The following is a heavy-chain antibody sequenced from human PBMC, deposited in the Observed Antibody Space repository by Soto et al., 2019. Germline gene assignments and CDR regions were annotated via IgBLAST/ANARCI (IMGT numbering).Heavy chain of an antibody. Sequence: RSYLRPSCAHSASTFSNYALSWVRQAPFNVLEWLSSISSNGQGIYYSDSVRGRFTISTDNSKNTIFLHMDSLRAEDTAVYYCAKDRNYPRDQFHYWGQGTLVTVSS. V-gene: IGHV3-23*01. CDR2: ISSNGQGI. J-gene: IGHJ4*02. D-gene: IGHD1-7*01. CDR3: AKDRNYPRDQFHY. CDR1: ASTFSNYA.